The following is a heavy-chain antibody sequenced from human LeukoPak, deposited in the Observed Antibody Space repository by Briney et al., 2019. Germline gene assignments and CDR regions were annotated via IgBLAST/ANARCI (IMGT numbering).Heavy chain of an antibody. V-gene: IGHV3-43*02. Sequence: GGSLRLSCAASGFTFDDYAMHWVRQAPGKGLEWVSLISGDGGSTYYADSVKGRFTISRDNSKNSLYLQMNSLRTEDTALYYCAKDSLRGIMITFGDAFDIWGQGTMVTASS. CDR3: AKDSLRGIMITFGDAFDI. D-gene: IGHD3-16*01. CDR1: GFTFDDYA. J-gene: IGHJ3*02. CDR2: ISGDGGST.